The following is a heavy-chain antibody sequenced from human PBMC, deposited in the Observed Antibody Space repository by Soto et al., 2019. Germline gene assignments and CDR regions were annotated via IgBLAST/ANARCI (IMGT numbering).Heavy chain of an antibody. CDR1: GFTFSNAW. CDR2: IKSKTDGGTT. D-gene: IGHD3-3*01. V-gene: IGHV3-15*07. CDR3: TTDSKRYYDFWSGYTAIEYYYYGMDV. Sequence: PGGSLRLSCAASGFTFSNAWMNWVRQAPGKGLEWVGRIKSKTDGGTTDYAAPVKGRFTISRDDSKNTLYLQMNSLKTEDTAVYYCTTDSKRYYDFWSGYTAIEYYYYGMDVCGQGTTVTVSS. J-gene: IGHJ6*02.